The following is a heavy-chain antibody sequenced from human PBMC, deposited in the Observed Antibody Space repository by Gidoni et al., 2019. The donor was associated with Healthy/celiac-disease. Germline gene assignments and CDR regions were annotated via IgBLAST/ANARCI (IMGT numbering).Heavy chain of an antibody. Sequence: EVQSLAPGGGLVQPGGSLSLSCAASGLTLRSYAMSWVRQAPGKGLEWVSAISGSGGSTYYADSVKGRFTISRDNSKNTLYLQMNSLRAEDTAVYYCAKDKGIVVVKEVDYWGQGTLVTVSS. CDR3: AKDKGIVVVKEVDY. J-gene: IGHJ4*02. D-gene: IGHD3-22*01. V-gene: IGHV3-23*01. CDR2: ISGSGGST. CDR1: GLTLRSYA.